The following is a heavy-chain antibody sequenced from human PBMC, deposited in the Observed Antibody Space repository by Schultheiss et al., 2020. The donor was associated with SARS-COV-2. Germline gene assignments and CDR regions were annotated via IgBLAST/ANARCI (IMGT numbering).Heavy chain of an antibody. CDR3: ARDTYCSSTSCYAFGAFDI. CDR2: IYSGGST. D-gene: IGHD2-2*01. Sequence: GESLKISCAASGFTVSSNYMSWVRQAPGKGLEWVSVIYSGGSTYYADSVKGRFTISRDNSKNTLYLQMNSLRAEDTAVYYCARDTYCSSTSCYAFGAFDIWGQGTMVTVSS. CDR1: GFTVSSNY. V-gene: IGHV3-66*01. J-gene: IGHJ3*02.